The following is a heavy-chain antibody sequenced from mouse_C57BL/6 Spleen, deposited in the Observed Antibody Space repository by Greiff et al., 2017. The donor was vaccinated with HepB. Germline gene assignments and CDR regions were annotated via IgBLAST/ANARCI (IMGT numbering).Heavy chain of an antibody. Sequence: QVQLQQPGAELVKPGASVKMSCKASGYTFTSYWITWVKQRPGQGLEWIGDIYPGSGSTNYNEKFKSKATLTVDTSSSTAYMQLSSLTSEDSAVYYCAREDGYDEGYAMDYWGQGTSVTVSS. D-gene: IGHD2-2*01. V-gene: IGHV1-55*01. CDR1: GYTFTSYW. CDR2: IYPGSGST. J-gene: IGHJ4*01. CDR3: AREDGYDEGYAMDY.